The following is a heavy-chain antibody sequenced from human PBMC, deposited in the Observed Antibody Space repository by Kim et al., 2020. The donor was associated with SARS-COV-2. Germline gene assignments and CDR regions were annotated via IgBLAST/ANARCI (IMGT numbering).Heavy chain of an antibody. CDR3: AREGYGD. CDR2: GNT. D-gene: IGHD4-17*01. Sequence: GNTGYAQKFQGRVTMTRNTSISTAYMELSSLRSEDTAVYYCAREGYGDWGQGTLVTVSS. J-gene: IGHJ4*02. V-gene: IGHV1-8*01.